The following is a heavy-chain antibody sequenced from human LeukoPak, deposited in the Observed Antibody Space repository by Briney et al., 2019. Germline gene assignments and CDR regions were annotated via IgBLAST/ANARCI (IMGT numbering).Heavy chain of an antibody. CDR2: IYYSGST. J-gene: IGHJ4*02. Sequence: SETLSLTCTVSGGSISSYYWSWIRQPPGKGLEWIGYIYYSGSTNYNPSLKSRVTISVDTSKNQFSLKLSSVTAADTAVYYCARHDAGIAARPFDNWGQGTLVTVSS. V-gene: IGHV4-59*08. CDR3: ARHDAGIAARPFDN. D-gene: IGHD6-6*01. CDR1: GGSISSYY.